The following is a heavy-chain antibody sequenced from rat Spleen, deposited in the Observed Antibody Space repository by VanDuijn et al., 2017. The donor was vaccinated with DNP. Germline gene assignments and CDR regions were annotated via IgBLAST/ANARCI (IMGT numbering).Heavy chain of an antibody. V-gene: IGHV5-27*01. D-gene: IGHD1-12*02. CDR1: GFTFSNYD. Sequence: EVQLVESGGGLVQPGRSLKLSCAASGFTFSNYDMAWVRQAPKKGLEWVASISTSGGSPYYRYSVKGRFTISRDNAKSTLYLQMDSLRSEDTATFYCPALMNSDYDGSYYPYYFDYWGQGVMVTVSS. J-gene: IGHJ2*01. CDR3: PALMNSDYDGSYYPYYFDY. CDR2: ISTSGGSP.